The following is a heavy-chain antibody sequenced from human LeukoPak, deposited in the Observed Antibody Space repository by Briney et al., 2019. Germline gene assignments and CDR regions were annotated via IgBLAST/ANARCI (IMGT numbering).Heavy chain of an antibody. J-gene: IGHJ4*02. CDR2: INSDGSST. CDR3: ARGRSRYYDSSEPSGI. Sequence: GGSLRLSCAASRFTFSSYWMHWVRQAPGKGLVWVSRINSDGSSTSYADSVKGRFTISRDNAKNTLYLQMNSLRAEDTAVYYCARGRSRYYDSSEPSGIWGQGTLVTVSS. V-gene: IGHV3-74*01. CDR1: RFTFSSYW. D-gene: IGHD3-22*01.